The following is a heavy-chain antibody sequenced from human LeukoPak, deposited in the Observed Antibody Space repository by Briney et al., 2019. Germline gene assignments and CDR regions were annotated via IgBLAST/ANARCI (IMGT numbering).Heavy chain of an antibody. Sequence: GGSLRLSCAASGFTFSSYWMHWVRQAPGKGLVWVSHINSDGSSTSYADSVKGRFTISRDNAKNSLYLQMNSLRAEDTAVYYCARANYDFWSNYYYYMDVWGKGTTVTVSS. CDR2: INSDGSST. V-gene: IGHV3-74*01. CDR3: ARANYDFWSNYYYYMDV. CDR1: GFTFSSYW. D-gene: IGHD3-3*01. J-gene: IGHJ6*03.